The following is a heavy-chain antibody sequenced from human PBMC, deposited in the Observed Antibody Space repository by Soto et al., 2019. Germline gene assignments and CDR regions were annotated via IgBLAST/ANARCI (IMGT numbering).Heavy chain of an antibody. Sequence: GVLLRLSCAASEVTVSTHYRNWVRQAPGKGLEWVSVIHTGGSTFYADSVKGRFTISRDNSKNTVNLQMNNLRVEDTAVYYCARGLWDLDFFDYWGQGTPVTVTS. V-gene: IGHV3-66*01. CDR3: ARGLWDLDFFDY. CDR1: EVTVSTHY. J-gene: IGHJ4*02. D-gene: IGHD1-26*01. CDR2: IHTGGST.